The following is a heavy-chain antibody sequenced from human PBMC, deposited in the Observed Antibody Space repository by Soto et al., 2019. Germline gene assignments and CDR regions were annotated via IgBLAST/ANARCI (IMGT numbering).Heavy chain of an antibody. CDR1: GYSFTSYW. CDR3: ARPPNAYDILTGDAFDI. D-gene: IGHD3-9*01. V-gene: IGHV5-10-1*01. Sequence: PGESLKISCKGSGYSFTSYWISWVRQMPGKGLEWMGRIDPSDSYTNYSPSFQGHVTISADKSISTAYLQWSSLKASDTVMYYCARPPNAYDILTGDAFDIWGQGTMVTVSS. CDR2: IDPSDSYT. J-gene: IGHJ3*02.